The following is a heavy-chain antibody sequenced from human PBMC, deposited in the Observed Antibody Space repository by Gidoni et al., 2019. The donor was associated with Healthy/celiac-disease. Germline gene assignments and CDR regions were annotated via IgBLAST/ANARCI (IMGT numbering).Heavy chain of an antibody. CDR1: GFTFSTYA. D-gene: IGHD3-22*01. V-gene: IGHV3-30-3*01. CDR2: ISYDGSNK. CDR3: ARTPGWLTYFDS. J-gene: IGHJ4*02. Sequence: QVPLVESGGGVVQPGRSLRLSCAAAGFTFSTYAMHWVRQAPGKGLEWVAVISYDGSNKYYADSVKGRFTISRDNSKNTLYLQMNTLRAEDTAVYYCARTPGWLTYFDSWGQGTLVTVSS.